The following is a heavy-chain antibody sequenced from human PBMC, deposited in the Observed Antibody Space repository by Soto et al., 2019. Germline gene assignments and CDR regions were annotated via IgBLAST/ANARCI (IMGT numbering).Heavy chain of an antibody. J-gene: IGHJ5*02. V-gene: IGHV4-34*01. CDR3: ARGPPGRSIRWFDP. CDR1: GGSFSGYY. D-gene: IGHD2-21*01. Sequence: SKTLSLTCAVYGGSFSGYYWSWIRQPPGKGLEWIGEINHSGSTNYNPSLKSRVTISVDTSKNQFSLKLSSVTAADTAVYYCARGPPGRSIRWFDPWGQGTLVTVSS. CDR2: INHSGST.